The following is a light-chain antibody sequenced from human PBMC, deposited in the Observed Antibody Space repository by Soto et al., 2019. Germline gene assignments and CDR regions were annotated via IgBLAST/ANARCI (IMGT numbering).Light chain of an antibody. CDR2: AAS. V-gene: IGKV1-27*01. CDR1: QGISNY. CDR3: QKYNSAPLT. J-gene: IGKJ1*01. Sequence: DIQMTQSPSSLSASVGDRVTITCRASQGISNYLAWYQQKPGKVPKLLIYAASTLQSGVPSRFSGSGSGTDVRLSICSLQPEDVATYYCQKYNSAPLTFRQGTKVEIK.